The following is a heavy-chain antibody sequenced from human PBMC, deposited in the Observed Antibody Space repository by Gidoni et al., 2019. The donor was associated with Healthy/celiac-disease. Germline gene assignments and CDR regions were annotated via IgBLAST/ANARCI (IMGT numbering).Heavy chain of an antibody. J-gene: IGHJ4*02. CDR2: IIPIFGTA. Sequence: QVQLVQSGAEVKKPGSSVKVSCKASGGTFRRYAIRWVRQAPGQGPEWMGGIIPIFGTANYAQKFQGRVTITADESTSTAYMELSSLRSEDTAVYYCARDLGSFYDSSGSINLWGQGTLVTVSS. V-gene: IGHV1-69*01. D-gene: IGHD3-22*01. CDR1: GGTFRRYA. CDR3: ARDLGSFYDSSGSINL.